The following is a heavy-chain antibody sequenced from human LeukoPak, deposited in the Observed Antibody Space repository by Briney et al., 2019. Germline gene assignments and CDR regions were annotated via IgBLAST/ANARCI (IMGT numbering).Heavy chain of an antibody. CDR2: TYYRSKWNN. CDR1: GDSVSSKSAA. J-gene: IGHJ1*01. Sequence: SQTLSLTCAISGDSVSSKSAAWNWIRQSPSRRLEWLGRTYYRSKWNNEYAVSLKGRITINPDISKNQFSLQLNSVTPEDTAVYYCAILGPPADCWGQGTLVTVSS. D-gene: IGHD3/OR15-3a*01. V-gene: IGHV6-1*01. CDR3: AILGPPADC.